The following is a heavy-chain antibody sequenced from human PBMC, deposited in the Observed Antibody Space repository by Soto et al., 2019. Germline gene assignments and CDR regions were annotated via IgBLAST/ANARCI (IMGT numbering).Heavy chain of an antibody. CDR1: GYTFTSYA. V-gene: IGHV1-3*05. CDR3: ARGPIGSAAYGMDV. J-gene: IGHJ6*02. Sequence: QVQLVQSGAEEKKPGASVKVSCKASGYTFTSYAMHWVRQAPGQRLEWMGWINAGNGNTKYSQKFQGRVTTTRDTSASTAYMEVSSLRSEDTAVYYCARGPIGSAAYGMDVWGQGTTVTVSS. CDR2: INAGNGNT.